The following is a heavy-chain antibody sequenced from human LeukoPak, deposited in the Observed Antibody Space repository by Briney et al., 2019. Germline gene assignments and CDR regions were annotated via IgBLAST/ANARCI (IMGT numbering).Heavy chain of an antibody. CDR1: GGSFSGYY. D-gene: IGHD5-12*01. CDR3: ARVPKKYSGYDWRPYLYFDY. Sequence: SETLSLTCAVYGGSFSGYYWSWIRQPPGKGLEWIGEINHSGSTNYNPSLKSRVTISVDTSKNQFSLKLSSVTATDTAVYYCARVPKKYSGYDWRPYLYFDYWGQGTLVTVSS. J-gene: IGHJ4*02. V-gene: IGHV4-34*01. CDR2: INHSGST.